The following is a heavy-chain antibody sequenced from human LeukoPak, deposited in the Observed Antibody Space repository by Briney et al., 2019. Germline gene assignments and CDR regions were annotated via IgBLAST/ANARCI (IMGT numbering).Heavy chain of an antibody. CDR3: ARDSGNFHYDMDV. CDR1: GYSFNSHH. J-gene: IGHJ6*02. V-gene: IGHV1-46*02. Sequence: ASVKVSCKTSGYSFNSHHVRWVRQAPGQGLEWMGVKFSHDGSTSNTQKFQGRITMTRDTSTSTVYMELSSLRSEDTAVYYCARDSGNFHYDMDVWGQVTTVIVSS. CDR2: KFSHDGST. D-gene: IGHD3-10*01.